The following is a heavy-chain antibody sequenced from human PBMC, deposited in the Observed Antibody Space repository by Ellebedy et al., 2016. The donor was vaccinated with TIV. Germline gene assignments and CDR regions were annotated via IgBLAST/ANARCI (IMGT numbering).Heavy chain of an antibody. Sequence: GESLKISXAASGFTFSSYAMSWVRQAPGKGLEWVSGLTAGGDTTYYTDSVKGRFTISRDNSKNTLYLQMNSLRAEDTAVYYCARVHGDRVGAPPYFDYWGQGILVTVSS. D-gene: IGHD1-26*01. J-gene: IGHJ4*02. CDR3: ARVHGDRVGAPPYFDY. CDR1: GFTFSSYA. V-gene: IGHV3-23*01. CDR2: LTAGGDTT.